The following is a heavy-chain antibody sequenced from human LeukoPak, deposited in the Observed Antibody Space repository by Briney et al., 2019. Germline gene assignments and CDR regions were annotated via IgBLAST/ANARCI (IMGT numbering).Heavy chain of an antibody. CDR3: ARELETAMVFDF. CDR1: GFTFITYG. J-gene: IGHJ4*02. CDR2: IWYDGSKE. D-gene: IGHD5-18*01. V-gene: IGHV3-33*01. Sequence: PGGSLRLSCAASGFTFITYGMHWVRQAPGKGLEWVAVIWYDGSKEYYADSVKGRFTISRDNSKNTLYLQMNGLRAEDTAVYYCARELETAMVFDFWGQGTLVTVSS.